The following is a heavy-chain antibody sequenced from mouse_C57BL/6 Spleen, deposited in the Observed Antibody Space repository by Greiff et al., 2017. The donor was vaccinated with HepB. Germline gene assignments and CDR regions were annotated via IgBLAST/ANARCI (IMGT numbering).Heavy chain of an antibody. J-gene: IGHJ4*01. CDR3: ARYDYDAMDY. Sequence: VQLQQSGAELVRPGASVKLSCKASGYTFTDYYINWVKQRPGQGLEWIARIYPGSGNTYYNEKFKGKATLTAEKSSSTAYMQLSSLTSEDSAVYFCARYDYDAMDYWGQGTSVTVSS. CDR2: IYPGSGNT. CDR1: GYTFTDYY. V-gene: IGHV1-76*01.